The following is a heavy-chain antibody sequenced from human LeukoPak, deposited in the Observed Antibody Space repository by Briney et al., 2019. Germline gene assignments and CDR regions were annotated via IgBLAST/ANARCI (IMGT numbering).Heavy chain of an antibody. V-gene: IGHV3-23*01. J-gene: IGHJ4*02. CDR3: AKDHFGITMVRGVTSGVFDY. Sequence: GGSLRLSCAASGFTFSSYAMSWVRQAPGKGLEWVSAISGSGGSTYYADSVKGRFTISRDNSKNTLYLQMNSLRAEDTAVYYCAKDHFGITMVRGVTSGVFDYWGQGTLVTVSS. D-gene: IGHD3-10*01. CDR2: ISGSGGST. CDR1: GFTFSSYA.